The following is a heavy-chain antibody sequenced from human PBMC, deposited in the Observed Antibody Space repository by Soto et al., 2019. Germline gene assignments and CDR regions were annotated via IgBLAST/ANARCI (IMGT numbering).Heavy chain of an antibody. V-gene: IGHV3-21*06. Sequence: EVQLVESGGGLVKPGGSLRLSCTASAFTFNTYSMNWVRQAPGKGLEWVSSISSSSRYIYYTDSVKGRFTVSRDNAKNSLYLQMNSLRAEDTAVYYCARDLAAVPGTFVSWGQGTLVTVSS. CDR3: ARDLAAVPGTFVS. CDR2: ISSSSRYI. CDR1: AFTFNTYS. D-gene: IGHD6-19*01. J-gene: IGHJ4*02.